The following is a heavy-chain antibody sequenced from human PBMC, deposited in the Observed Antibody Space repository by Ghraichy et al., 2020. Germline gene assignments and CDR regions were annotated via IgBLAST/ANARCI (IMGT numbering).Heavy chain of an antibody. Sequence: SETLSLTCAISGDSVSSNSAAWNWIRQSPSRGLEWLGRTYYRSKWYNDYAVSVKSRITINPDTSKNQFSLQLNSVTPEDTAVYYCARARDSSGYDYDYYYYYMDVWGKGTTVTVSS. CDR3: ARARDSSGYDYDYYYYYMDV. D-gene: IGHD3-22*01. CDR1: GDSVSSNSAA. J-gene: IGHJ6*03. CDR2: TYYRSKWYN. V-gene: IGHV6-1*01.